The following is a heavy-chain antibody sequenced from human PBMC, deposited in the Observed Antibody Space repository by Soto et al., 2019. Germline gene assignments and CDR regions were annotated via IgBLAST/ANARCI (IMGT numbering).Heavy chain of an antibody. CDR3: ARGGNRWRRQGWY. CDR2: INHSGST. CDR1: GGSFSGYY. V-gene: IGHV4-34*01. J-gene: IGHJ4*02. D-gene: IGHD5-12*01. Sequence: QVQLQQWGAGLLKPSETLSLTCAVYGGSFSGYYWSWIRQPPGKGLEWIGEINHSGSTNYNPSLKSRVTISVDTSKNQFSLKLSSVTAADTAVYYCARGGNRWRRQGWYWGQGTLVTVSS.